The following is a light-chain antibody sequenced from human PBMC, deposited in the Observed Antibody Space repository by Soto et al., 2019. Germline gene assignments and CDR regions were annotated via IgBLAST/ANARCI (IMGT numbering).Light chain of an antibody. Sequence: HSVLTQPPSASGTPGRRVAISCSGDISNIGTNSVHWYQHLPGTAPKLVIYADSQRPSGVPDRFSGSKSGTSASLAISGLQSEDDADYLCAAWDDNLNGPLFGTGTKVTV. V-gene: IGLV1-44*01. CDR1: ISNIGTNS. J-gene: IGLJ1*01. CDR3: AAWDDNLNGPL. CDR2: ADS.